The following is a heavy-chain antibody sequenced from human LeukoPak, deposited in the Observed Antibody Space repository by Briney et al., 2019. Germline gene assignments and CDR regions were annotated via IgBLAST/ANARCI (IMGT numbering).Heavy chain of an antibody. V-gene: IGHV3-53*01. J-gene: IGHJ6*02. CDR2: IFSGGTT. CDR1: VFTVSSNY. Sequence: PGGSLRLSCAASVFTVSSNYMSWVRQAPGKGLEWVSVIFSGGTTYYADSGKGRFTISRDNSKNTLYLQMNSLRAEDTAVYYCAREGNYYDMDVWGQGTTVTVSS. CDR3: AREGNYYDMDV.